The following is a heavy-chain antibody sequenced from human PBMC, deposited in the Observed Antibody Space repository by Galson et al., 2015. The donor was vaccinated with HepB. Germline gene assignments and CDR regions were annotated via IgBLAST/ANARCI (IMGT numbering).Heavy chain of an antibody. CDR3: ARDVIGVVIFNWFDP. D-gene: IGHD3-3*01. J-gene: IGHJ5*02. CDR2: INTNTGNP. V-gene: IGHV7-4-1*02. CDR1: GYTFTSYA. Sequence: SVKVSCKASGYTFTSYAMNWVRQAPGQGLEWMGWINTNTGNPTYAQGFTGRFVFSLDTSVSTAYLQISSLKAEDTAVYYCARDVIGVVIFNWFDPWGQGTLVTVSS.